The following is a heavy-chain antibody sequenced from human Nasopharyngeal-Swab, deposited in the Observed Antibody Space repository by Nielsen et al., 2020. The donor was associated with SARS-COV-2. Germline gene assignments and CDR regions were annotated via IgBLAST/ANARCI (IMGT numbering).Heavy chain of an antibody. CDR1: GFTFSSYA. J-gene: IGHJ4*02. Sequence: GESLKISCAASGFTFSSYAMSWVRQAPGKGLEWVSVIYSGGSSTYYADSVKGRFTISRDNSKNTLYLQMNSLRAEDTAVYYCAKGWVSSLPPSFDYWGQGTLVTVSS. D-gene: IGHD6-6*01. CDR2: IYSGGSST. V-gene: IGHV3-23*03. CDR3: AKGWVSSLPPSFDY.